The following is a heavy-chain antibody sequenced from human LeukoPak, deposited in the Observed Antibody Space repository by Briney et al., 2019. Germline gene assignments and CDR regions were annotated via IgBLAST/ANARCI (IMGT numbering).Heavy chain of an antibody. D-gene: IGHD5-18*01. Sequence: GRSLRLSCAASGFSFSSHGMHWVRQAPGKGLEWVAVIWYDGSKEYYADSVKGRFTISRDNSKNTLYLQMNSLRAEDTAVYYCAKDRDTAMEIDYWGQGTLVTVSS. CDR3: AKDRDTAMEIDY. CDR1: GFSFSSHG. CDR2: IWYDGSKE. V-gene: IGHV3-33*06. J-gene: IGHJ4*02.